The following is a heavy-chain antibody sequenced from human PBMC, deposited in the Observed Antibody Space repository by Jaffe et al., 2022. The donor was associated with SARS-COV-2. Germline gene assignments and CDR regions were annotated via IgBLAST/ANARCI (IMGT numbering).Heavy chain of an antibody. CDR3: AKGGDGYNKGGRYFDL. Sequence: EVQLVESGGGLVQPGRSLRLSCAASGFTFDDYAMHWVRQAPGKGLEWVSGISWNSGSIGYADSVKGRFTISRDNAKNSLYLQMNSLRAEDTALYYCAKGGDGYNKGGRYFDLWGRGTLVTVSS. V-gene: IGHV3-9*01. D-gene: IGHD5-12*01. CDR2: ISWNSGSI. J-gene: IGHJ2*01. CDR1: GFTFDDYA.